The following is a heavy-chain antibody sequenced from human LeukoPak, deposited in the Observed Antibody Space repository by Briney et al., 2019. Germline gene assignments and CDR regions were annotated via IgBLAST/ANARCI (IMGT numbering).Heavy chain of an antibody. CDR1: GGSISSYY. Sequence: SETLSLTCTVSGGSISSYYWSWIRQPAGKGLEWIGRIYISGSGSTNYNPSLKSRVTMSVDTSKNQFSLKLSSVTAADTAVYYCARDTAGTEFDYWGQGTLVTVSS. CDR3: ARDTAGTEFDY. V-gene: IGHV4-4*07. D-gene: IGHD6-19*01. J-gene: IGHJ4*02. CDR2: IYISGSGST.